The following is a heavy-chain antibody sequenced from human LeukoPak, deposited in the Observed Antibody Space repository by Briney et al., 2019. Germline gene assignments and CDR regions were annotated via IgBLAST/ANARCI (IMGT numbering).Heavy chain of an antibody. Sequence: ALVKVSCKASGYTFTSYAMNWVRQAPGQGLEWMGWINTNTGNPTYAQGFTGRFVFSLDTSVSTAYLQIGSLKAEDTAVYYCAGSRDFDWFLGRYYYYGMDVWGQGTTVTVSS. CDR3: AGSRDFDWFLGRYYYYGMDV. CDR1: GYTFTSYA. J-gene: IGHJ6*02. D-gene: IGHD3-9*01. V-gene: IGHV7-4-1*01. CDR2: INTNTGNP.